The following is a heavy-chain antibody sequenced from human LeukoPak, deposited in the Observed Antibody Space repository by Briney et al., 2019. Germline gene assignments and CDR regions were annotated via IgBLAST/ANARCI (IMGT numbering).Heavy chain of an antibody. CDR3: ASSGYYYYFDY. CDR2: ISSSSSTI. V-gene: IGHV3-48*04. Sequence: GGSLRLSCGASGFTFSSYAMAWVRQAPGKGLEWVSYISSSSSTIYYADSVKGRFTISRDNAKNSLYLQMNSLRAEDTAVYYCASSGYYYYFDYWGQGTLVTVSS. CDR1: GFTFSSYA. J-gene: IGHJ4*02. D-gene: IGHD3-22*01.